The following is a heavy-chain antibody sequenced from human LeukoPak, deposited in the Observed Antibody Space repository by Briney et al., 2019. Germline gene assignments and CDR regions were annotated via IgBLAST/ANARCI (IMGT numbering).Heavy chain of an antibody. J-gene: IGHJ4*02. D-gene: IGHD3-10*01. CDR2: IYYSGST. CDR1: GGSISSSSYY. V-gene: IGHV4-39*07. CDR3: ARVRGIEGRGYYFDY. Sequence: SETLSLTCTVSGGSISSSSYYWGWIRQPPGKGLEWIGSIYYSGSTYYNPSLKSRVTISVDTSKNQFSLKLSSVTAADTAVYYCARVRGIEGRGYYFDYWGQGTLVAVSS.